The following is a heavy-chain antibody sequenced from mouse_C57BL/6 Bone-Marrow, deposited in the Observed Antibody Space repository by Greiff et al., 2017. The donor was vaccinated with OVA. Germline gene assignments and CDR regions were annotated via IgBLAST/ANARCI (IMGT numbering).Heavy chain of an antibody. D-gene: IGHD2-2*01. CDR3: ARRLVPYAMDD. CDR2: ISGGGGNT. CDR1: GFTFSSYT. Sequence: EVKVVESGGGLVKPGGSLKLSCAASGFTFSSYTMSWVRQTPEKRLEWVATISGGGGNTYYPDSVKGRFTISRDNAKNTLYLQMRSLRSEDTALYYCARRLVPYAMDDWGQGTSVTVSS. V-gene: IGHV5-9*01. J-gene: IGHJ4*01.